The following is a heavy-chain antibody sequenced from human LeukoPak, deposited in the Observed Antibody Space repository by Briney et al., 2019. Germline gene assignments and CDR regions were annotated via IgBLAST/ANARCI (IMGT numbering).Heavy chain of an antibody. V-gene: IGHV4-31*03. Sequence: SETLSLTCNVSGASITSESYFWSWMRQHPGKGLEWIGYMHHSGRTYYNASLKSRVTISVDTSNNQFSLKLSSVTAADTAVYYCARAGSGGYYYGMDVWGQGTTVTVSS. CDR1: GASITSESYF. CDR3: ARAGSGGYYYGMDV. J-gene: IGHJ6*02. D-gene: IGHD6-19*01. CDR2: MHHSGRT.